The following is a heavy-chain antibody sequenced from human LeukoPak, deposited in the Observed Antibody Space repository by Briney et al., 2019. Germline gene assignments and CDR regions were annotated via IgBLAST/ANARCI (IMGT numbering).Heavy chain of an antibody. D-gene: IGHD6-19*01. CDR3: AKGVPGSGWYSGFDAFDV. J-gene: IGHJ3*01. CDR2: IYSGGRT. CDR1: GFTVSSNY. V-gene: IGHV3-53*01. Sequence: PGGSLRLSCAASGFTVSSNYMSWVRQAPGKGLEWVSVIYSGGRTYYADSVKGRFTISRDNSKNTLYLLMSSLRDEDTAVYYCAKGVPGSGWYSGFDAFDVCGRGTVVTVSS.